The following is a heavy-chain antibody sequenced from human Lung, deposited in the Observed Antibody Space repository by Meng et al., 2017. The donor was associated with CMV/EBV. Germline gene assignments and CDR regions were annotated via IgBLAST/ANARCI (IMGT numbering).Heavy chain of an antibody. V-gene: IGHV3-15*01. CDR2: IISEADGGTT. CDR3: ATDLYYDDSGLRDY. Sequence: SGFTFSNAWMSWVRQAPGKGLGWVGRIISEADGGTTHQDAPVKGRFTISRDDSKNTLYLQMNSLKTEDTAMYYCATDLYYDDSGLRDYWGRGTLVTVSS. D-gene: IGHD3-22*01. J-gene: IGHJ4*02. CDR1: GFTFSNAW.